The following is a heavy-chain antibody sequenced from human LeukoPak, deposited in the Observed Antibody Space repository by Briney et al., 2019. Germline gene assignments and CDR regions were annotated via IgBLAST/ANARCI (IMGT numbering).Heavy chain of an antibody. CDR1: GFTFSDFY. J-gene: IGHJ4*02. CDR3: TRHPAESDY. Sequence: GGSLRLSCAASGFTFSDFYMSWIRQAPGKGLESISYISGSSSNTNYPDSVKGRFTISRDNAKNSLYLQMNSLRAEDTAVYCCTRHPAESDYWGQGTLVTVSS. V-gene: IGHV3-11*03. D-gene: IGHD2-15*01. CDR2: ISGSSSNT.